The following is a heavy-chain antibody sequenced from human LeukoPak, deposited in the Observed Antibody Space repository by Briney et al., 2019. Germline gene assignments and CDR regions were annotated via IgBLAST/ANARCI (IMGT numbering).Heavy chain of an antibody. CDR2: INPNSGGT. V-gene: IGHV1-2*02. Sequence: SVKVSCKASGYTFIGYYMHWVRQAPGQGLEWMGWINPNSGGTNYAQKFQGRVTMTGDTSISTAYMELSRLRSDDTAVYYCARDSSGWFLVYWGQGTLVTVSS. CDR1: GYTFIGYY. J-gene: IGHJ4*02. CDR3: ARDSSGWFLVY. D-gene: IGHD6-19*01.